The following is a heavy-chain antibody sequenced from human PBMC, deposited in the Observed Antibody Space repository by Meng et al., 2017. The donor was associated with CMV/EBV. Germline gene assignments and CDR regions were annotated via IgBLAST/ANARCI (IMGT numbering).Heavy chain of an antibody. V-gene: IGHV3-21*01. CDR3: ARSIAARQRWFDP. D-gene: IGHD6-6*01. J-gene: IGHJ5*02. Sequence: GESLKISCAASGFTFSSYSMNWVRQAPGKGLEWVSSISSSSSYIYYADSVKGRFTISRDNAKNSLYLQMNSLRAEDTAVYYCARSIAARQRWFDPWGQGTLVTVSS. CDR1: GFTFSSYS. CDR2: ISSSSSYI.